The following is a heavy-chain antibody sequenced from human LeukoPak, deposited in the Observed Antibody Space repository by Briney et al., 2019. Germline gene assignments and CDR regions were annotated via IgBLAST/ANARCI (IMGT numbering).Heavy chain of an antibody. CDR3: AKDVYNWNFYFDY. V-gene: IGHV3-23*01. CDR1: GFTFSSYA. CDR2: ISASGYST. Sequence: GGSLRLSCAAPGFTFSSYAMSWVRQAPGKGLEWVSAISASGYSTYYADSVKGRFTISRDNSKKTLYLQMNSLRAEDTAIFYCAKDVYNWNFYFDYWGQGTLVTVSS. J-gene: IGHJ4*02. D-gene: IGHD1-7*01.